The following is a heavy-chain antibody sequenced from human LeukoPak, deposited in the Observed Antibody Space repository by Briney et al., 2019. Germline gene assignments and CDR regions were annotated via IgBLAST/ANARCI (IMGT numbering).Heavy chain of an antibody. D-gene: IGHD3-9*01. J-gene: IGHJ4*02. CDR2: VYYNGDI. CDR1: GDSVSSHY. V-gene: IGHV4-59*08. Sequence: PSETLSLTCTVSGDSVSSHYWSWIRQSPGKGLEWIAYVYYNGDIMYNPSLKSRVTISVDTSKNQFSLKLSSVTAADTAVYYCARRSDYYDILTADPGGYFDYWGQGTLVTVSS. CDR3: ARRSDYYDILTADPGGYFDY.